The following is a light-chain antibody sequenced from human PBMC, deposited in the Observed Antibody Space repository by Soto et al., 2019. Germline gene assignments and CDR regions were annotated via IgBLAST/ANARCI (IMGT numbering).Light chain of an antibody. V-gene: IGKV3D-15*01. CDR1: QSVSSN. CDR3: QQYNNGPPWT. CDR2: GAS. Sequence: IVVTQSPSTLSVSPRERPNLXCTSSQSVSSNLAWLQQRPGQAPRLLIYGASTRATGVPARLSGSGSGTEFTLTISSLQSEDFAVYYCQQYNNGPPWTLGQGTKVDIK. J-gene: IGKJ1*01.